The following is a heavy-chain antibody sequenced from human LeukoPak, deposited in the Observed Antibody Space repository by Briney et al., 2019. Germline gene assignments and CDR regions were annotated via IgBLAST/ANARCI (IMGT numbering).Heavy chain of an antibody. Sequence: QPGRSLRLSCAASGFTFSSYAMSWVRQAPGKGLEWVSGISGSGGSTYYADSVKGRFTISRDNSKNTVYLQMNSLRTEDTAVYYCAKTPKIRGVSNFDYWGQGTLVTVSS. D-gene: IGHD3-10*01. CDR3: AKTPKIRGVSNFDY. J-gene: IGHJ4*02. V-gene: IGHV3-23*01. CDR2: ISGSGGST. CDR1: GFTFSSYA.